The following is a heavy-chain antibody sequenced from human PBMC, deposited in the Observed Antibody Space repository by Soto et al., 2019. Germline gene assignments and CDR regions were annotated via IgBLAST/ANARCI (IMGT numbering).Heavy chain of an antibody. J-gene: IGHJ6*02. CDR2: ISAYNGNT. Sequence: ASVKVSCKASGYTFTSYGISWVRQAPGQGLEWMGWISAYNGNTNYAQKLQGRVAMTTDTSTSTAYMELRSLRSDDTAVYYCARDRTYYYDSSGSLAYYYYGMDVWGQGTTVTVSS. CDR1: GYTFTSYG. CDR3: ARDRTYYYDSSGSLAYYYYGMDV. V-gene: IGHV1-18*01. D-gene: IGHD3-22*01.